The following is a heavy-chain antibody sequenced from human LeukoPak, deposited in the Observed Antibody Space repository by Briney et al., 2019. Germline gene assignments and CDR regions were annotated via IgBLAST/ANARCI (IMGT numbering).Heavy chain of an antibody. D-gene: IGHD3-22*01. CDR2: ISSGSGTI. V-gene: IGHV3-48*01. J-gene: IGHJ4*02. CDR3: VRDRDGSGYYYLY. CDR1: GFTFSSFS. Sequence: PAGSLRLSCAASGFTFSSFSMNWVRQAPGKGLEWVSYISSGSGTIYYADSVKGRFTISRDNAKNSLFLQMNSLRAEDMALYYCVRDRDGSGYYYLYWGQGTLVTVSS.